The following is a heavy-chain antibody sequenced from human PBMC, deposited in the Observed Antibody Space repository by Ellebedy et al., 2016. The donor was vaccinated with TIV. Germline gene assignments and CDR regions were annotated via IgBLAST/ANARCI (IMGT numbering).Heavy chain of an antibody. Sequence: GESLKISCAASGFTFSSYGMHWVRQAPGKGLEWVAVIWYDGSNKYYADSAKGRFTISRDNSKNTLYPQMNSLRAEDTAVYYCALTYYYGSGSYNLDYWGQGTLVTVSS. V-gene: IGHV3-33*08. J-gene: IGHJ4*02. CDR1: GFTFSSYG. CDR3: ALTYYYGSGSYNLDY. D-gene: IGHD3-10*01. CDR2: IWYDGSNK.